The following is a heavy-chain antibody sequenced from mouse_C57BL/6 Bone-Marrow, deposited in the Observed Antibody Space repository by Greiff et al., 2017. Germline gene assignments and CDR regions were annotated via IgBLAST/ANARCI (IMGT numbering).Heavy chain of an antibody. J-gene: IGHJ3*01. CDR1: GYSITSAY. CDR3: ARGGNWDGFAY. Sequence: EVQGVESGPGLAKPSQTLSLTCSVTGYSITSAYWNWIRKFPGTKLEYMGYISYSGSTYYNPSLKSRISITRDTSKNQYYLQLNSVTTEDTATYYCARGGNWDGFAYWGQGTLVTVAA. V-gene: IGHV3-8*01. CDR2: ISYSGST. D-gene: IGHD4-1*01.